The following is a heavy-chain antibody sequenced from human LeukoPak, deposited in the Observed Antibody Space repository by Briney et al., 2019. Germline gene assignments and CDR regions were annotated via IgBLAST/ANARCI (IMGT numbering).Heavy chain of an antibody. J-gene: IGHJ3*02. Sequence: GGSLRLSCAASGFAFSSYSMNWVRQAPGKGLEWVSYISSSGSTIYYADSVKGRFTVSRDNAKNSLYLQMNSLRAEDTAVYYCARHDYGGAFDIWGQGTMVTVSS. V-gene: IGHV3-48*04. CDR3: ARHDYGGAFDI. CDR2: ISSSGSTI. CDR1: GFAFSSYS. D-gene: IGHD4-17*01.